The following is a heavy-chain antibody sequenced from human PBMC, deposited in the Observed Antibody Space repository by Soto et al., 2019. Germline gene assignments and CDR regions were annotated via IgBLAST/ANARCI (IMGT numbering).Heavy chain of an antibody. Sequence: PSETLSLTCSVSGDSISNSRFYWAWIRQPPGEGLEWIGSIYHTGNAYYNPSLKSRVTIFVDTSKNQFSLKLTSVTAADTAVYYCARSVFPWGQGTLVTVS. CDR1: GDSISNSRFY. J-gene: IGHJ5*02. CDR2: IYHTGNA. CDR3: ARSVFP. V-gene: IGHV4-39*07.